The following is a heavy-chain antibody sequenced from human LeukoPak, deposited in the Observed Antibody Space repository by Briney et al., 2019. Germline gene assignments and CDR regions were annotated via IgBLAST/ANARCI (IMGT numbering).Heavy chain of an antibody. Sequence: GASVKVSCKASGGTFSSYAISWVRQAPGQGLEWMGGIIPIFGTANYAQKFQDRVTMTTDTSTSTAYLEMRRLRFDDTAVYFCARERDTALAPYLDYWGQGTLLTVSS. CDR1: GGTFSSYA. V-gene: IGHV1-69*05. D-gene: IGHD5-18*01. CDR2: IIPIFGTA. CDR3: ARERDTALAPYLDY. J-gene: IGHJ4*02.